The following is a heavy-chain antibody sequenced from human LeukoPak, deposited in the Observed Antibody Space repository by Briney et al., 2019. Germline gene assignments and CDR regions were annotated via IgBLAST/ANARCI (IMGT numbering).Heavy chain of an antibody. CDR2: VNHSGST. Sequence: SETLSLTCGVYGGSFSGYYWSWIRQPPGKGLEWIGEVNHSGSTNYNPSLKSRVTISVDTSTNQFCLKLTSVTAADTAVYYCANSYVYWGQGTLVTVSS. V-gene: IGHV4-34*01. D-gene: IGHD3-10*02. CDR1: GGSFSGYY. CDR3: ANSYVY. J-gene: IGHJ4*02.